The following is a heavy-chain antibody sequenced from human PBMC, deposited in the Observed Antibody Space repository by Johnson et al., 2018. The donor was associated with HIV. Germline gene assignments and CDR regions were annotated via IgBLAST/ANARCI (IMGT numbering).Heavy chain of an antibody. CDR3: VKDRNYGSYLLFFDV. CDR1: GFTVRSNY. J-gene: IGHJ3*01. V-gene: IGHV3-9*01. D-gene: IGHD3-16*01. Sequence: VQLVESGGGLVQPGRSLKLSCAASGFTVRSNYMSWVRQAPGKGLEWVAGIGWNGLTIGYVDSVKGRFTISRNAATNSLYLRMDSLRTEDTAFYYCVKDRNYGSYLLFFDVWGQGTMVTVSS. CDR2: IGWNGLTI.